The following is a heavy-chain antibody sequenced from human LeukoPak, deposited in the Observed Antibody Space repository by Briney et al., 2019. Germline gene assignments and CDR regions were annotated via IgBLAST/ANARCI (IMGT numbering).Heavy chain of an antibody. V-gene: IGHV3-53*01. CDR3: ARGRRIAVAGDCFDY. Sequence: PGGSLRLSCTVSGFTVSSNSMSWVRQAPGKGLEWVSFIYSDNTHYSDSVKGRFTISRDNAKNSLYLQMNSLRAEDTAVYYCARGRRIAVAGDCFDYWGQGTLVTVSS. D-gene: IGHD6-19*01. CDR2: IYSDNT. CDR1: GFTVSSNS. J-gene: IGHJ4*02.